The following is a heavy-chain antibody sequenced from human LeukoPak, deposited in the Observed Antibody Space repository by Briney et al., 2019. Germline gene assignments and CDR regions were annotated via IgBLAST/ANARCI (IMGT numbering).Heavy chain of an antibody. CDR1: GASIDNNF. J-gene: IGHJ4*01. Sequence: SGTLSLTCTVSGASIDNNFWTWIRQPPGKGLEWIGYIYSSVSANFNPSLKSRVIISGDTSLNQISLNLTSVTAADTAVYFCARHRDYYDTWGHGTLVTVS. V-gene: IGHV4-59*08. CDR2: IYSSVSA. CDR3: ARHRDYYDT. D-gene: IGHD3-22*01.